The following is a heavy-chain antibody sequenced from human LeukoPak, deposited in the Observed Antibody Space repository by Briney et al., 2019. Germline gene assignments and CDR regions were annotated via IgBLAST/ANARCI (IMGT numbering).Heavy chain of an antibody. CDR2: ISGSGGST. CDR3: AKGGPHCSSTSCYRGHAFDI. D-gene: IGHD2-2*01. J-gene: IGHJ3*02. Sequence: GGSLRLSCAASGFTFSSYAMSWVRQAPGKGLEWVSAISGSGGSTYYADSVKGRFTISRDNSKNTLYLQMNSLRAEDTAVYYCAKGGPHCSSTSCYRGHAFDIWGQGTMATVSS. V-gene: IGHV3-23*01. CDR1: GFTFSSYA.